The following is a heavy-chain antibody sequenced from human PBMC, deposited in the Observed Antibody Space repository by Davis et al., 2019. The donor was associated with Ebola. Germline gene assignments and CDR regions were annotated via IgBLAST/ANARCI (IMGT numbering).Heavy chain of an antibody. CDR3: ARDREELWPLTGAYGMDV. CDR1: GFTFSSYR. D-gene: IGHD5-18*01. J-gene: IGHJ6*02. Sequence: HTGGSLRLSCAVSGFTFSSYRMHWVRQVPGTGLVWVSRIDRDGSSTNYADSVKGRFTISRDNAKNSLYLQMNSLRDEDTAVYYCARDREELWPLTGAYGMDVWGQGTTVTVSS. V-gene: IGHV3-74*01. CDR2: IDRDGSST.